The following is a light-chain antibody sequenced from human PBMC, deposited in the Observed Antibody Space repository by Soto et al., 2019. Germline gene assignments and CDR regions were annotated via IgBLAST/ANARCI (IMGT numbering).Light chain of an antibody. Sequence: IVRTHSPAPVSFSTGESLPLSWRASQSVANDLAWYKHKPGQAPRLLIHGASTRAAGIPARFSGGGSETEFTLTISSLQSEDFAVYYCQQYNKWPHTFGQGTRLEIK. CDR3: QQYNKWPHT. J-gene: IGKJ5*01. CDR2: GAS. CDR1: QSVAND. V-gene: IGKV3-15*01.